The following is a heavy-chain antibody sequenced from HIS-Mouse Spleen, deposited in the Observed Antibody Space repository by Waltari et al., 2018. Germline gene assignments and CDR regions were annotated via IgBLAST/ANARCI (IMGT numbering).Heavy chain of an antibody. D-gene: IGHD7-27*01. CDR1: GYTLTELS. CDR2: FDTDDGRT. V-gene: IGHV1-24*01. J-gene: IGHJ4*02. CDR3: ATDIDRAGDFDY. Sequence: QVQLVQSGAEVKKPGASVKVSCKVSGYTLTELSMHWVRQAPGKGLEWMGGFDTDDGRTILAQKFQGRVTMTEDTSTDTAYMELSSLRSEDTAVYYCATDIDRAGDFDYWGQGTLVTVSS.